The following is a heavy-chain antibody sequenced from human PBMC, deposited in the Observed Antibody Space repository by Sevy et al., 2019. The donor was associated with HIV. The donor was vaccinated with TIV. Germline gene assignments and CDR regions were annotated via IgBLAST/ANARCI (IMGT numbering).Heavy chain of an antibody. Sequence: GGSLRLSCAASGFTFSSYAMSWVRQAPGKGLEWVSLISESGGNTYYADSVRGRFTISRDNSKNTLYLQINSLRTEDTALYYCARGQQLDYWGQGTLVTVSS. D-gene: IGHD6-13*01. CDR2: ISESGGNT. J-gene: IGHJ4*02. V-gene: IGHV3-23*01. CDR1: GFTFSSYA. CDR3: ARGQQLDY.